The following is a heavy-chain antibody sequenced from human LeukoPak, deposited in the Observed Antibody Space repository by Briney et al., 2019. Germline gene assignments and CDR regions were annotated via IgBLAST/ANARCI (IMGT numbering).Heavy chain of an antibody. J-gene: IGHJ4*02. CDR3: ATARDILTGLARYYFDY. Sequence: GGSLRLSCAASGFTFSSYAMSWVRQAPGKGLEWVSDVSGSGGSTYYADSVKGRFTISRDNSRNTLYLQMNSLRAEDTAVYYCATARDILTGLARYYFDYWGQGTLVTVSS. CDR1: GFTFSSYA. CDR2: VSGSGGST. V-gene: IGHV3-23*01. D-gene: IGHD3-9*01.